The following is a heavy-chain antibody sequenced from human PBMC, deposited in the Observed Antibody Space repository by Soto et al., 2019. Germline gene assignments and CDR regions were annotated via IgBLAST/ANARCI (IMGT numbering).Heavy chain of an antibody. Sequence: GASVKVSCKASGGTFSSYAISWVRQAPGQGLEWMGGIIPIFGTANYAQKFQGRVTITADESTSTAYMELSSLRSEDTAVYYCACGAGGYYDSSGYYRPPYYFDYWGQGTLVTVSS. J-gene: IGHJ4*02. V-gene: IGHV1-69*13. D-gene: IGHD3-22*01. CDR2: IIPIFGTA. CDR1: GGTFSSYA. CDR3: ACGAGGYYDSSGYYRPPYYFDY.